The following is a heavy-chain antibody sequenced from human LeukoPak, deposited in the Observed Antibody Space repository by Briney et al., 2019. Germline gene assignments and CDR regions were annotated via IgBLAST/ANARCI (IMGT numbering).Heavy chain of an antibody. CDR1: GFTFSNYA. D-gene: IGHD2-21*02. CDR3: AKSHHVTAIDY. V-gene: IGHV3-30*04. CDR2: VSYDGGNE. Sequence: PGGSLRLSCAASGFTFSNYAMHWVRQAPGKGLEWVTVVSYDGGNEYYADSVKGRFTISRDNSKNTLSLQMNSLRADDTAVYYCAKSHHVTAIDYWGQGTLVTVSS. J-gene: IGHJ4*02.